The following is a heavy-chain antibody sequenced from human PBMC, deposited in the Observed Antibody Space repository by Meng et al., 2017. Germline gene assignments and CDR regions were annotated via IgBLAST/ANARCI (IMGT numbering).Heavy chain of an antibody. CDR3: ARASVGVYFDL. J-gene: IGHJ2*01. Sequence: QLVESGGCLVQPGGSLSLSCAASGFTFRYYYMSWIRQAPGKGLEWVSYISSSGRKIYYADSVKGRFTISRDNAKNSLYLQMNSLRAEDTAVYYCARASVGVYFDLWGRGTLVTVSS. CDR2: ISSSGRKI. CDR1: GFTFRYYY. V-gene: IGHV3-11*01. D-gene: IGHD2-15*01.